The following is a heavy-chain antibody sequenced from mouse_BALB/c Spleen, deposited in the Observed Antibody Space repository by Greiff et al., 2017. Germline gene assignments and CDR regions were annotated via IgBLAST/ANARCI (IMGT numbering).Heavy chain of an antibody. V-gene: IGHV1-7*01. J-gene: IGHJ3*01. CDR1: GYTFTSYW. D-gene: IGHD2-4*01. CDR3: ARGMITTGDWFAY. CDR2: INPSTGYT. Sequence: VKLQESGAELAKPGASVKMSCKASGYTFTSYWMHWVKQRPGQGLEWIGYINPSTGYTEYNQKFKDKATLTADKSSSTAYMQLSSLTSEDSAVYYCARGMITTGDWFAYWGQGTLVTVSA.